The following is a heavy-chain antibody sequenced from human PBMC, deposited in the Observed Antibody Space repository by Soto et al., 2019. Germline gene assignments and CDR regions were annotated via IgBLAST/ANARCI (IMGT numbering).Heavy chain of an antibody. D-gene: IGHD1-26*01. CDR1: GFTFSSYS. CDR3: AREQGGASGSYDY. J-gene: IGHJ4*02. Sequence: GGSLRLSCAASGFTFSSYSMNWVRQAPGKRLEWVSSISSSSSYIYYADSVKGRFTISRDNAKNSLYLQMNSLRAEDTAVYFCAREQGGASGSYDYWGQGTLVAVS. CDR2: ISSSSSYI. V-gene: IGHV3-21*01.